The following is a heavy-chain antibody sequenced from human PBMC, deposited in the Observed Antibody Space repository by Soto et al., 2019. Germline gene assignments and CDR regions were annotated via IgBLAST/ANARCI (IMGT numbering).Heavy chain of an antibody. CDR1: GGSISSSNYH. CDR2: IYYSGST. D-gene: IGHD3-22*01. J-gene: IGHJ4*02. CDR3: MLGSGWKDFDY. V-gene: IGHV4-39*01. Sequence: PSETLSLTCTVSGGSISSSNYHWGWIRQPPGKGLEWIGNIYYSGSTYYNPSLKSRVTISVDTSKNQFSLKLSSVTAADTAVYYCMLGSGWKDFDYWGQGTLVTVSS.